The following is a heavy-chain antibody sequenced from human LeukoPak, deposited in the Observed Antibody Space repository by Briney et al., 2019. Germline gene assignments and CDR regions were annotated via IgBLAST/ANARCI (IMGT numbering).Heavy chain of an antibody. CDR1: GFTFSSYA. D-gene: IGHD6-25*01. V-gene: IGHV3-23*01. CDR3: VKDYSTIAAAANPLFDY. Sequence: GGAVRLSCAASGFTFSSYAVTWVRQAPGKGLEWVSSITGTGYTAFFADSVKGRFTISRDNSKNILYLQMHSLRVEDTAVYYCVKDYSTIAAAANPLFDYWGQGALVTVPT. J-gene: IGHJ4*02. CDR2: ITGTGYTA.